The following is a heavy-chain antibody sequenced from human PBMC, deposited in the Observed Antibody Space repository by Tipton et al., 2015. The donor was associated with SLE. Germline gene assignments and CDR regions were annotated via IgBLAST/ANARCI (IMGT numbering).Heavy chain of an antibody. V-gene: IGHV3-21*01. CDR3: ARVLGSYYGMDV. CDR1: GFTFSSYA. Sequence: GSLRLSCVASGFTFSSYAMNWVRQAPGKGLEWVSSISLSSSYIYYADSVKGRFTISRDNAKNSLYLQMNSLRAEDTAVYYCARVLGSYYGMDVWGQGTTVTVSS. CDR2: ISLSSSYI. J-gene: IGHJ6*02.